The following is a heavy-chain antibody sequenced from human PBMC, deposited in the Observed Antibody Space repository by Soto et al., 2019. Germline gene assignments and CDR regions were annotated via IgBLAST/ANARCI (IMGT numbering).Heavy chain of an antibody. D-gene: IGHD6-25*01. J-gene: IGHJ4*02. V-gene: IGHV3-15*01. CDR2: IKTVRDGGTT. CDR3: MTRAVIYSRGH. Sequence: EVQLVESGGGLAKPGGSLRLSCAASGFTFSYDWMNWVRQAPGKGLEWVARIKTVRDGGTTDYAAPVKGSFFSSRDDSKSMLYLQINSLKTEDTAIYYCMTRAVIYSRGHLGQGTLVTVAS. CDR1: GFTFSYDW.